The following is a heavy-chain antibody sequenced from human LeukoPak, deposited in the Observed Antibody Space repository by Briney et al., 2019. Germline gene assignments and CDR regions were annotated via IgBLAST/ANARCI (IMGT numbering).Heavy chain of an antibody. J-gene: IGHJ4*02. Sequence: GGSLRLSCAGSGFTFSSYEMNWVRQAPGKGLEWVSAISGSGGSTYYADSVKGRFTISRDTSKNTLYLHMNSLRAEDTAVYYCAKDIGRSSSDLDYWGQGTLVTGSS. CDR2: ISGSGGST. CDR1: GFTFSSYE. CDR3: AKDIGRSSSDLDY. V-gene: IGHV3-23*01. D-gene: IGHD2-2*01.